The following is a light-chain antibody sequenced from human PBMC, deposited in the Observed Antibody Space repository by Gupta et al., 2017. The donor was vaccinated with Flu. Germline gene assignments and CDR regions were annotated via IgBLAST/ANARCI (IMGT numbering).Light chain of an antibody. Sequence: QSVLTQPPPASVTPGQRVTSSCSGSTSNIGSNTVNWYQLLPGTSPKLLIYDNDQRHSGGPGRFSGSKSGTSAAVTVSGLRAGEEDDYYCAAWEDIRDGLYVFGTGTKVSVL. J-gene: IGLJ1*01. V-gene: IGLV1-44*01. CDR1: TSNIGSNT. CDR2: DND. CDR3: AAWEDIRDGLYV.